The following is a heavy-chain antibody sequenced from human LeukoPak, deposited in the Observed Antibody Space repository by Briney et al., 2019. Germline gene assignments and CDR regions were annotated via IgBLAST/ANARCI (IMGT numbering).Heavy chain of an antibody. Sequence: PGGSLRLSCAACGFTVSSKYMSWVRQAPGKGLEWVSVIYSGGSTYYADSVKGRFTISRDNSKNTLYLQMNSLRAEDTAVYYCARGGTWFDYWGQGTLVTVSS. CDR1: GFTVSSKY. CDR3: ARGGTWFDY. D-gene: IGHD1-1*01. J-gene: IGHJ4*02. CDR2: IYSGGST. V-gene: IGHV3-53*01.